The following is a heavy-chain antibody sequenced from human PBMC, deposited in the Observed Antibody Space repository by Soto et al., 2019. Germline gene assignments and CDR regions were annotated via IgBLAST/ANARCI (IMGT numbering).Heavy chain of an antibody. CDR2: IYYSGST. CDR3: ARTDYGGRDDAFDI. Sequence: QVQLQESGPGLVKLSQTLSLTCTVSGGSISSGGYYWSWIRQHPGKGLEWIGYIYYSGSTYYNPSLKSRVTISVDTSKNQFSLKLSSVTAADTAVYYCARTDYGGRDDAFDIWGQGTMVTVSS. V-gene: IGHV4-31*03. D-gene: IGHD4-17*01. J-gene: IGHJ3*02. CDR1: GGSISSGGYY.